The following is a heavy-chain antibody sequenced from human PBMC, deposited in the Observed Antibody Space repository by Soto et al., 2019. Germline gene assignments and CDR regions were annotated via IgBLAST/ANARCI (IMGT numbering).Heavy chain of an antibody. D-gene: IGHD5-18*01. V-gene: IGHV1-69*18. CDR2: IIPFFGTT. CDR1: GGTFSSHG. CDR3: ARDRGYTGLGWLDP. J-gene: IGHJ5*02. Sequence: QVQVVQSGAEVRKPGSSVKVSCKASGGTFSSHGVGWVRQAPGQGLEWMGKIIPFFGTTNYSQKLQGRVTITADESTSTVYLEVSSLTSEDTAIYYCARDRGYTGLGWLDPWGQGTLVTVSS.